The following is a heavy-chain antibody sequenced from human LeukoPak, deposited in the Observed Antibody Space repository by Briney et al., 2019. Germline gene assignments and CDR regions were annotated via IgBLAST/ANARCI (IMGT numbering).Heavy chain of an antibody. CDR2: ISWNSGSI. CDR1: GFTFDDYA. Sequence: GGSLRLSCAASGFTFDDYAMHWVRQAPGKGLEWVSGISWNSGSIGYADSVKGRFTISRDNAKNSLYLQMNSLRAEDIALYYCAKARGYSYADAFDIWGQGTMVTVSS. D-gene: IGHD5-18*01. CDR3: AKARGYSYADAFDI. J-gene: IGHJ3*02. V-gene: IGHV3-9*03.